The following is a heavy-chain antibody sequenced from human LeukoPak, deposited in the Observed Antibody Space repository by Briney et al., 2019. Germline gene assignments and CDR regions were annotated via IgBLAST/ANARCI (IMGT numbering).Heavy chain of an antibody. CDR2: ISWNSGSI. V-gene: IGHV3-9*01. D-gene: IGHD3-3*01. CDR1: GFTFDDYA. Sequence: GMSLRLSCAASGFTFDDYAMHWVRQAPGKGLEWVSGISWNSGSIGYADSVKGRFTISRDNAKNSLYLQMNSLRAEDTALYYCAKGDDFWSGYSPFIFDYWGQGTLVTVSS. J-gene: IGHJ4*02. CDR3: AKGDDFWSGYSPFIFDY.